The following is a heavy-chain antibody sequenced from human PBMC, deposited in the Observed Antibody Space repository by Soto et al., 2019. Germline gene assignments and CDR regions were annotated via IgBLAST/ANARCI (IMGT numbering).Heavy chain of an antibody. D-gene: IGHD5-18*01. CDR3: ARAPIQLWPKYDFDI. CDR1: GGSFSGYY. Sequence: SETLSLTCAVYGGSFSGYYWSWIRQPPGKGLEWIGEINHSGSTNYNPSLKSRVTISVDTSKNQFSLKLSSVTAADTAVYYCARAPIQLWPKYDFDIWGQWTMVT. CDR2: INHSGST. J-gene: IGHJ3*02. V-gene: IGHV4-34*01.